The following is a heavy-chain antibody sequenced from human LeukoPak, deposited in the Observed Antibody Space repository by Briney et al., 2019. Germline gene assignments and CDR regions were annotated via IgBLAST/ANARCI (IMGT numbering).Heavy chain of an antibody. CDR3: ARVGTADYFHGMDV. V-gene: IGHV4-31*03. Sequence: PSETLSLTCTVSGGSISSGGHYWSWIRQHPGKGLEWIGYIYYSGNTYYNPSLKSRVTISVDTSKRQFSLKLSSVAAADTAVYYCARVGTADYFHGMDVWGQGTTVTVSS. CDR2: IYYSGNT. J-gene: IGHJ6*02. D-gene: IGHD2-21*02. CDR1: GGSISSGGHY.